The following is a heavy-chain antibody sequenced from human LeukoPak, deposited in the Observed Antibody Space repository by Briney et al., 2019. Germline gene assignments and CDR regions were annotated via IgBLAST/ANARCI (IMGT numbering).Heavy chain of an antibody. V-gene: IGHV4-30-2*01. Sequence: SETLSLTCAVSGGSISSGGYSWSWIRQPPGKGLEWIGYIYHSGSTYYKPSLKSRVTISVDRSKNQFSLKLSSVTAADTAVYYCARAKVVVAAFDYWGQGTLVTVSS. CDR1: GGSISSGGYS. D-gene: IGHD2-15*01. J-gene: IGHJ4*02. CDR3: ARAKVVVAAFDY. CDR2: IYHSGST.